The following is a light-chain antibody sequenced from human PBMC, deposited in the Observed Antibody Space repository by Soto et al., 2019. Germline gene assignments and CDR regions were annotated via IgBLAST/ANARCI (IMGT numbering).Light chain of an antibody. CDR3: QQSFSTPPFT. CDR1: QNIGSY. V-gene: IGKV1-39*01. Sequence: DIQMTQSPSSLYAFVGDRVTISCRASQNIGSYLNWYQLKPGKAPKLLIYGASTLRIGVPPRFSGSGSGTEFSLTIASVQPEDYATYTCQQSFSTPPFTFGPGIKLDI. CDR2: GAS. J-gene: IGKJ2*01.